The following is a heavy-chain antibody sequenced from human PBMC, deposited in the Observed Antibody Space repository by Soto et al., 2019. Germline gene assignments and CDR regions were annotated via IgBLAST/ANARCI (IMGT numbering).Heavy chain of an antibody. V-gene: IGHV3-49*04. J-gene: IGHJ5*02. CDR2: IRSKANGGTT. CDR1: GFTFGDYA. Sequence: EVQLVESGGGLVQPGRSLRLSCTASGFTFGDYAMSWVRQAPGKGLEWVGFIRSKANGGTTEYAASVKGRFTISRDDSKSIAYLQMNSLKTADTAVYYCTRDHFHGGITMCRGVIISPAPNWFDPWGQGTMVTVSS. D-gene: IGHD3-10*01. CDR3: TRDHFHGGITMCRGVIISPAPNWFDP.